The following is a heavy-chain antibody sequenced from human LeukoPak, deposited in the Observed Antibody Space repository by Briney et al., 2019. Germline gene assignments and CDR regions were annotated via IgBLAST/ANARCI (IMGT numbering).Heavy chain of an antibody. Sequence: ASVKVCCKASGYTFTRYFMHWVRQAPGQRLEWMGWINPNSSGTNYAQKFQGRVTMTRDTSISTAYMELSRLRSDDTAVYYCARGVAAAYYYYYMDVWGKGTTVTVSS. CDR2: INPNSSGT. V-gene: IGHV1-2*02. J-gene: IGHJ6*03. CDR1: GYTFTRYF. CDR3: ARGVAAAYYYYYMDV. D-gene: IGHD6-13*01.